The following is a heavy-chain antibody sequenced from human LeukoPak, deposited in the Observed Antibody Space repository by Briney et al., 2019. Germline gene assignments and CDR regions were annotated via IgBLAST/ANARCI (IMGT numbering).Heavy chain of an antibody. CDR2: IYTSGST. Sequence: PSETLSLTCTVSGGSISSYYWSWIRQPAGKGLEWIGRIYTSGSTNYNPSLKSRVTMSVDTSKNQFSLKLSSVTAADTAVYYCARDTMVRGVIIDDAFDIWGQGTMVTVSS. J-gene: IGHJ3*02. D-gene: IGHD3-10*01. V-gene: IGHV4-4*07. CDR3: ARDTMVRGVIIDDAFDI. CDR1: GGSISSYY.